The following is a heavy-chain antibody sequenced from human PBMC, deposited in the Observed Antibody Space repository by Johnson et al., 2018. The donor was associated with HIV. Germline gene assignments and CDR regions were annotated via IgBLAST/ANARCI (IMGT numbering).Heavy chain of an antibody. CDR3: ARVRGGTGHGAFDI. Sequence: QVLLVESGGGVVQPGGSLRLSCVASGFTFSSYGMHWVRQAPGKGLEWVAFIRYDGSNKYYADSVKGRFTVSRDNSKNTLYLQMNSLRTEDTAVYYCARVRGGTGHGAFDIWGQGTMVTVSS. J-gene: IGHJ3*02. CDR1: GFTFSSYG. V-gene: IGHV3-30*02. CDR2: IRYDGSNK.